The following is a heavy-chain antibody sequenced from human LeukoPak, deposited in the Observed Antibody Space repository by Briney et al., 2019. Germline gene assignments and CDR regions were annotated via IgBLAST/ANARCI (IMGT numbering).Heavy chain of an antibody. CDR1: GFTFSSYA. CDR3: AKDLERDIVVVVAATPADY. CDR2: ISGSGGST. V-gene: IGHV3-23*01. Sequence: GGSLRLSCAASGFTFSSYAMSWVRQAPGKGLEWVSAISGSGGSTYYADPVKGRFTISRDNSKNTLYLQMNSLRAEDTAVYYCAKDLERDIVVVVAATPADYWGQGTLVTVSS. J-gene: IGHJ4*02. D-gene: IGHD2-15*01.